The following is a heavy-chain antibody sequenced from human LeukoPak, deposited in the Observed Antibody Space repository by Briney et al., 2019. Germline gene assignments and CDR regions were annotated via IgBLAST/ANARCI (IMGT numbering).Heavy chain of an antibody. CDR2: IIPIFGTA. J-gene: IGHJ3*02. V-gene: IGHV1-69*06. CDR1: GGTFSSYA. Sequence: GASVKVSCKASGGTFSSYAISWVRQAPGQGLEWMGGIIPIFGTANYAQKFQGRVTITADKSTSTAYMELSSLRSEDTAVYYCARVRKWGHDAFDIWGQGTMVTVSS. D-gene: IGHD1-26*01. CDR3: ARVRKWGHDAFDI.